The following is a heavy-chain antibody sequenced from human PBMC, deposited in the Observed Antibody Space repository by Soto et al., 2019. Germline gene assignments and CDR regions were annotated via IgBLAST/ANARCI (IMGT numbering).Heavy chain of an antibody. CDR2: IYYSGST. Sequence: PSETLSLTCTVSGDLIRSGNHYWSWIRQPPGTGLEWVGYIYYSGSTYYSPSLKSRVPISVDTSKNQFSLKLNSVTAADTAVHYYARVDILTVSGGMDVWGQGTTVTVSS. CDR3: ARVDILTVSGGMDV. J-gene: IGHJ6*02. V-gene: IGHV4-30-4*01. CDR1: GDLIRSGNHY. D-gene: IGHD3-9*01.